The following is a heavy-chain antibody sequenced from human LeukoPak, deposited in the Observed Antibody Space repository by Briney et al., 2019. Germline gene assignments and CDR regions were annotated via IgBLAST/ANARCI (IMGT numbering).Heavy chain of an antibody. D-gene: IGHD3-3*01. V-gene: IGHV3-11*01. CDR3: AKDFCSGSGCSYYYYGMDV. J-gene: IGHJ6*02. CDR1: GFTFSDYY. Sequence: GGSLRLSCAASGFTFSDYYMNWIRQAPGKGLEWVSYISSSGSTIYYADSVKGRFTISRDNAKNSLYLQMNSLRAEDTALYYCAKDFCSGSGCSYYYYGMDVWGRGTTVTVSS. CDR2: ISSSGSTI.